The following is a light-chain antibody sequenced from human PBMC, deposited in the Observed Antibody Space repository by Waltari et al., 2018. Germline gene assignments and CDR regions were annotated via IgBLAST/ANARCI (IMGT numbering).Light chain of an antibody. CDR1: SSNIGNNY. V-gene: IGLV1-51*02. CDR2: ENN. CDR3: GTWDTSLSVWV. J-gene: IGLJ3*02. Sequence: QSVLTQPPSVSAAPGQQVTISCSGSSSNIGNNYVSWYQQLPGTAPKLRIYENNKRPSGIPDRVSGSKSGTSATLGITGLQTGDEADYYCGTWDTSLSVWVFGGGTKLTVL.